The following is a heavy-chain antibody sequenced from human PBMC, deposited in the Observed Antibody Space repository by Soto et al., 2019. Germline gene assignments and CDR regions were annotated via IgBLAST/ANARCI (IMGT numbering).Heavy chain of an antibody. CDR1: GGSISSYY. Sequence: PSETLSLTCTVSGGSISSYYWSWIRQPPGKGLEWIGYIYYSGSTNYNPSLKSRVTISVDTSKNQFSLKLSSVTAADTAVYYCAREGDTAMANYYYYGMDVWGQGTTVTSP. V-gene: IGHV4-59*01. CDR2: IYYSGST. D-gene: IGHD5-18*01. CDR3: AREGDTAMANYYYYGMDV. J-gene: IGHJ6*02.